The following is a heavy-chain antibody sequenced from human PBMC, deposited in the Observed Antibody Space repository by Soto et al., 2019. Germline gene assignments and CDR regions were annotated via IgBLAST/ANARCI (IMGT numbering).Heavy chain of an antibody. CDR1: GGSISSSSYY. V-gene: IGHV4-39*01. D-gene: IGHD2-15*01. Sequence: QLQLQESGPGLVKPSETLSLTCTVSGGSISSSSYYWGWIRQPPGKGLEWIGSIYYSGSTYYNPSLKGRVTISVDTSNNQFSLKLSSVTAADTAVYYCATHAGYCSGGSCYLAAFDIWGQGTMVTVSS. J-gene: IGHJ3*02. CDR2: IYYSGST. CDR3: ATHAGYCSGGSCYLAAFDI.